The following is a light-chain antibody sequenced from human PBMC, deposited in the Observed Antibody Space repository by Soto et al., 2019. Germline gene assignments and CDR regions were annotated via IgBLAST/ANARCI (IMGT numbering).Light chain of an antibody. J-gene: IGLJ2*01. Sequence: QSALTQPPSASGSPGQSVTISCTGSSSDVGGYNYVSWYQQHPGKAPKLMIYDVSKRPSGVPDRFSGSKSGNTASLTVSGLQAEDEADYYCSSYAGSSIVVFGGGTKVTVL. CDR2: DVS. CDR3: SSYAGSSIVV. CDR1: SSDVGGYNY. V-gene: IGLV2-8*01.